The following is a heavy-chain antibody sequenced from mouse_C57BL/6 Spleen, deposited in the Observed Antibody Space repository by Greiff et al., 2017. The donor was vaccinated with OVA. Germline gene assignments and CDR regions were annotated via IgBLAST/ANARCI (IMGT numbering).Heavy chain of an antibody. CDR3: TRRDYYGSKGFDY. V-gene: IGHV1-5*01. D-gene: IGHD1-1*01. J-gene: IGHJ2*01. CDR2: IYPGNSDT. CDR1: GYTFTSYW. Sequence: EVQRVESGTVLARPGASVKMSCKTSGYTFTSYWMHWVKQRPGQGLEWIGAIYPGNSDTSYNQKFKGKATLTAVTSASTAYMELSSLTNEDSAVYYVTRRDYYGSKGFDYWGQGTTLTVSS.